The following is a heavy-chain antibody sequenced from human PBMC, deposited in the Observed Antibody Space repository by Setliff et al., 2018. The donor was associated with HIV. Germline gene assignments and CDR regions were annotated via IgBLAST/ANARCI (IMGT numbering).Heavy chain of an antibody. J-gene: IGHJ3*02. V-gene: IGHV1-3*01. Sequence: ASVKVSCKASGYTFTNHAIHWVRQAPGQRLEWMGWINPGNGNTKYSQNFQGRVTMTTDTSTSTAYMELRSLRSDDTAVYYCARDRLYSGSLYAFDIWGQGTMVTVSS. CDR2: INPGNGNT. CDR1: GYTFTNHA. D-gene: IGHD1-26*01. CDR3: ARDRLYSGSLYAFDI.